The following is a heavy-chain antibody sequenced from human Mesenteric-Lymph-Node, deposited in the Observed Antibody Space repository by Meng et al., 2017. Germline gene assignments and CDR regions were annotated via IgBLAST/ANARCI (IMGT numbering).Heavy chain of an antibody. CDR2: IIPIFGTA. CDR1: GGTFSSYA. Sequence: QVHWVQSGAGLRKPGSSVKVSCKASGGTFSSYAISWVRQAPGQGLEWMGGIIPIFGTANYAQKFQGRVTITADESTSTAYMELSSLRSEDTAVYYCAIQPQIISLGDYWGQGTLVTVSS. V-gene: IGHV1-69*12. J-gene: IGHJ4*02. CDR3: AIQPQIISLGDY. D-gene: IGHD1-1*01.